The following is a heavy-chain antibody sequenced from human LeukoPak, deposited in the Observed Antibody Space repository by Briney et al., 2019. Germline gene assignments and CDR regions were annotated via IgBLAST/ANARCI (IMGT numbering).Heavy chain of an antibody. J-gene: IGHJ4*02. CDR2: INPNSGGT. Sequence: GASVKVSCKASGYTFTGYYMHWVRQAPGQGLEWMGWINPNSGGTNYAQKFQGRVTMTRDTSISTAYMELSRLRSDDTAVYYCAKPKEMATMTLDYWGQGTLVTVSS. V-gene: IGHV1-2*02. D-gene: IGHD5-24*01. CDR3: AKPKEMATMTLDY. CDR1: GYTFTGYY.